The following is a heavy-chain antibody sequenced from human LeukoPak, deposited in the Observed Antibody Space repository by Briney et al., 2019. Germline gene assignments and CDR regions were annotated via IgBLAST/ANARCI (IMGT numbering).Heavy chain of an antibody. Sequence: GGSLRLSCAASGFTFSSYWMHWVRQAPGKGMVWVSRINSDGSSTSYADSVKGRFTISRDNAKNTLYLQMNSLRAEDTAVYYCARSLVVGATYPYHWGQGTLVTVSS. CDR2: INSDGSST. CDR1: GFTFSSYW. CDR3: ARSLVVGATYPYH. D-gene: IGHD1-26*01. V-gene: IGHV3-74*01. J-gene: IGHJ5*02.